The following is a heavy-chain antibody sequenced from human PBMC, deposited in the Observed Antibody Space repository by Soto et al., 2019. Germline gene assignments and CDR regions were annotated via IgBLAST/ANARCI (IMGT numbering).Heavy chain of an antibody. V-gene: IGHV3-15*07. CDR2: IKSKTDGGTT. J-gene: IGHJ3*02. Sequence: GRPLRLSCGALGVTFGNAGVHCVRKTKGKGLEWVGRIKSKTDGGTTDYAAPVKGRFTISRDDSKNTLYLQMNSLKTEDTAVYYCTTIEGPEDAFDIWRQRTMVTVSS. CDR3: TTIEGPEDAFDI. CDR1: GVTFGNAG.